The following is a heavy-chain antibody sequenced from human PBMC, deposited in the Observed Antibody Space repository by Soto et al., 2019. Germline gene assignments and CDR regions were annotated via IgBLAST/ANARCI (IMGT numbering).Heavy chain of an antibody. J-gene: IGHJ4*02. Sequence: SETLSLTCTVSGGSISSSSYYWGWIRQPPGKGLEWIGSIYYSGSTYYNPSLKSRVTISVDTSKNQFSLKLSSVTAADTAVYYCARRYGANFDYWGQGTLVTVSS. CDR2: IYYSGST. CDR1: GGSISSSSYY. D-gene: IGHD4-17*01. CDR3: ARRYGANFDY. V-gene: IGHV4-39*07.